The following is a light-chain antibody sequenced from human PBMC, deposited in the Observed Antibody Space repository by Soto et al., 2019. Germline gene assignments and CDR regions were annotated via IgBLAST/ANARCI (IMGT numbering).Light chain of an antibody. V-gene: IGLV3-21*02. Sequence: SYELTQPPSVSVAPGQTARIPCGGNNLTEKNVHWYQQKPGQAPVLVVYDYTSRPSGIPERFSGSNSGNTATLTISRVGAADEADYYCQVWDITTDHVIFGGGTKLTVL. CDR2: DYT. CDR1: NLTEKN. J-gene: IGLJ2*01. CDR3: QVWDITTDHVI.